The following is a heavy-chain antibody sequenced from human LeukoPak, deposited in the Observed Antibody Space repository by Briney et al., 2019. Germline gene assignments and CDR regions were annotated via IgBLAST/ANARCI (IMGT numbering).Heavy chain of an antibody. D-gene: IGHD3-22*01. Sequence: ASVKVSCKASGYTFTSYYMHWVRQAPGQGLEWMGIINPSGGSTSYAQKFQGRVTMTRDTSTSTVYMELSSLRSEDTAVYYCARERRGTMIVVPKQNFDYWGQGTRVTVSS. V-gene: IGHV1-46*01. CDR2: INPSGGST. J-gene: IGHJ4*02. CDR1: GYTFTSYY. CDR3: ARERRGTMIVVPKQNFDY.